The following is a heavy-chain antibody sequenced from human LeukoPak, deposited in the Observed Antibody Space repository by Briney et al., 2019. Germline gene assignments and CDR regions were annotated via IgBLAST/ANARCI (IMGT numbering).Heavy chain of an antibody. Sequence: KSSDTLSLTCTVSGYSISSGYYWGWIRQPPGKGLEWIGSIYHSGSTYYNPSLKSRVTISVDTSKNQLSLKLSSVTAADTAVYYCAREGSYYYDSSGYYYFDYWGQGTLVTVSS. D-gene: IGHD3-22*01. CDR3: AREGSYYYDSSGYYYFDY. J-gene: IGHJ4*02. CDR2: IYHSGST. CDR1: GYSISSGYY. V-gene: IGHV4-38-2*02.